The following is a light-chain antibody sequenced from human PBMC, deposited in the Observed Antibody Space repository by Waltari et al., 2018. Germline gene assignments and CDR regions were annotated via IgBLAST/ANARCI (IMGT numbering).Light chain of an antibody. CDR2: WAS. V-gene: IGKV4-1*01. CDR1: QSLLYTSNYKNY. Sequence: DFVMTQSPDSLAVSLGERATINCKSSQSLLYTSNYKNYLAWYQQKPGQPPKLLIYWASTRESGVPDRFSGSGSGTDFTLTISSLRAEDVAVYYCQQYYSRHSYTFGQGTKLEIK. J-gene: IGKJ2*01. CDR3: QQYYSRHSYT.